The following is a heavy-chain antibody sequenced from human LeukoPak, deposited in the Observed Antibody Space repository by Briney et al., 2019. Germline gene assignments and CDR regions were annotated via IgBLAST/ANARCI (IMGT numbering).Heavy chain of an antibody. CDR1: AYTFASYD. V-gene: IGHV1-2*02. Sequence: ASVKVSCKASAYTFASYDISWVRQATGQGLEWMGWMNPNSGGTNYAQKFQGRVTMTRDTSISTAYMELSRLRSDDTAVYYCARGPGYCSSTSCSQLFDYWGQGTMVTVSS. D-gene: IGHD2-2*01. J-gene: IGHJ3*01. CDR3: ARGPGYCSSTSCSQLFDY. CDR2: MNPNSGGT.